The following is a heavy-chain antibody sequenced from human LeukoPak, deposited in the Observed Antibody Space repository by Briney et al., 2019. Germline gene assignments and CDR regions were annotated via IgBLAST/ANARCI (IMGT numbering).Heavy chain of an antibody. CDR1: GGSISSSSYY. V-gene: IGHV4-39*07. CDR2: IYHSGST. D-gene: IGHD1-26*01. J-gene: IGHJ4*02. CDR3: AREFSGSYYGF. Sequence: PSETLSLTCTVSGGSISSSSYYWGWIRQPPGKGLEWIGSIYHSGSTYYNPSLKSRVTISVDTSKNQFSLKLSSVTAADTAVYYCAREFSGSYYGFWGQGTLVTVSS.